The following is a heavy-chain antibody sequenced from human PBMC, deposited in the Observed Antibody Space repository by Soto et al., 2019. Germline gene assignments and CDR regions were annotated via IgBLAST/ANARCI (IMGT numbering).Heavy chain of an antibody. CDR1: GFPFTGYW. CDR3: ATVFEN. CDR2: VDSAGSGT. Sequence: VPLVESGGGSVQPGGSLRLSCAASGFPFTGYWMHWVRQVPGKGPVWVARVDSAGSGTSYADSVKGRFTISRDNAKNTVSLQMDSLRVEDTAVYYCATVFENWGQGIPVTVSS. J-gene: IGHJ4*02. V-gene: IGHV3-74*01.